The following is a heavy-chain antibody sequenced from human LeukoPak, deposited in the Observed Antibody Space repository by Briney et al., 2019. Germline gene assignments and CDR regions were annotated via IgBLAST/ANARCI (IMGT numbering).Heavy chain of an antibody. V-gene: IGHV4-31*03. CDR1: GGSISIGGYY. J-gene: IGHJ4*02. CDR3: ARAYGSGSYYNGRVPWYFDY. Sequence: SQTLSLTCTVSGGSISIGGYYWSWIRQHPGKGLEWIGYIYYSGSTYYNPSLKSRVTISVDTSKNQFSLKLSSVTAADTAVYYCARAYGSGSYYNGRVPWYFDYWGQGTLVTVSS. CDR2: IYYSGST. D-gene: IGHD3-10*01.